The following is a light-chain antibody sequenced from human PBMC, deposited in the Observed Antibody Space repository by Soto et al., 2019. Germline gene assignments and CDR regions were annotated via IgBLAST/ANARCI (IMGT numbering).Light chain of an antibody. V-gene: IGKV3-11*01. CDR3: QQRSSGPRT. CDR2: DAS. CDR1: QSVSSY. Sequence: EIVLTQSPATLSLSPGERATLSCRASQSVSSYLAWYQQKPGQTPRLLIYDASNRATGIPARFSGSGSGTDFTLTISSLEPEDFAVYYCQQRSSGPRTFGQGTKLEIK. J-gene: IGKJ2*01.